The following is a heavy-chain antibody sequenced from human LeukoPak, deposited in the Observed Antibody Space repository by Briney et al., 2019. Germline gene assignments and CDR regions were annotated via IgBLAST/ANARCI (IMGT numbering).Heavy chain of an antibody. Sequence: GASVKVSCKASGYTFTGYYMHWVRQAPGQGLEWMGWINPNSGGTKYAEKFQGRVTMARDTSISTAYMELNSLKSDDTAVYYGARGRRFDPWGQGTLVTVS. CDR1: GYTFTGYY. V-gene: IGHV1-2*02. CDR2: INPNSGGT. J-gene: IGHJ5*02. CDR3: ARGRRFDP.